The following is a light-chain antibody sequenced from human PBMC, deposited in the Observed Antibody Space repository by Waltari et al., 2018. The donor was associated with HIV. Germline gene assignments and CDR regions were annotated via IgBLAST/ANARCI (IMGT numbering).Light chain of an antibody. CDR2: RNN. V-gene: IGLV1-47*01. CDR1: SSNIGSNY. J-gene: IGLJ3*02. Sequence: QPVLTQPPSASGTPGQRATLPCSGSSSNIGSNYVYWYQQLPGTAPKLLIYRNNQRPSGVPDRFSGSKSGTSASLAISGLRSEDEADYYCAAWDDSLSGQVFGGGTKLTVL. CDR3: AAWDDSLSGQV.